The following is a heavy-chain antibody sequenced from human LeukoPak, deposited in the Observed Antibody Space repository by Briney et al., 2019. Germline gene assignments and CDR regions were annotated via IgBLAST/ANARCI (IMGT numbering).Heavy chain of an antibody. CDR2: IYYNGST. CDR1: GGSISSYY. V-gene: IGHV4-59*01. Sequence: KPSETLSLTCTVSGGSISSYYWSWIRQPPGKGLEWIGYIYYNGSTNYNPSLKSRVTISVDTSKNQFSLKLSSVTAADTAVYYCARDRDGMDVWGQGTTVTVSS. CDR3: ARDRDGMDV. J-gene: IGHJ6*02.